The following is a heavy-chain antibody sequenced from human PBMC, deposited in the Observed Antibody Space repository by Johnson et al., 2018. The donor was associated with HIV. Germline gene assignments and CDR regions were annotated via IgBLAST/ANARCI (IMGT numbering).Heavy chain of an antibody. CDR3: AKEGWAAAQEGWGAFDI. CDR2: ISYDGSNK. CDR1: GFTFSSYP. V-gene: IGHV3-30*04. J-gene: IGHJ3*02. Sequence: QVQLVESGGGVVQPGRSLRLSCAASGFTFSSYPMHWVRQAPGKGLEWVAVISYDGSNKYYADSVKGRFTISRDNSKNTLYLQMNSLRAEDTAVYYWAKEGWAAAQEGWGAFDIWGQGTMVAVSS. D-gene: IGHD6-13*01.